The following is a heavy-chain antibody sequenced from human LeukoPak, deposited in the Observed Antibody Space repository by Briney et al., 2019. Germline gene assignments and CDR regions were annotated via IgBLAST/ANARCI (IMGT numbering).Heavy chain of an antibody. V-gene: IGHV4-59*11. J-gene: IGHJ3*02. CDR1: DDSFSSHY. D-gene: IGHD4-17*01. Sequence: SETLFLTCAVSDDSFSSHYWTWIRQPPGKGLEWIGYISYIGSTNYNPSLKSRVTISIDTSKNQFSLKLSSVTAAAAAGYYCSRDLVTVTNVFDIWGQGTMVSVSS. CDR2: ISYIGST. CDR3: SRDLVTVTNVFDI.